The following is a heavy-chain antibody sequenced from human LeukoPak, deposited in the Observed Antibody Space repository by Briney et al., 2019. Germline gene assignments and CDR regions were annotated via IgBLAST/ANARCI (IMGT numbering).Heavy chain of an antibody. V-gene: IGHV4-61*02. D-gene: IGHD4-17*01. CDR1: GGSISSGSYY. Sequence: SETLCLTCTVSGGSISSGSYYWSWIRQPAGKGLEWIGRIYTSGSTNYNPSLKSRVTISVDTSKNQFSLKLSSVTAADTAVYYCVCGANGDYAFDYWSQGTLVTVSS. CDR3: VCGANGDYAFDY. CDR2: IYTSGST. J-gene: IGHJ4*02.